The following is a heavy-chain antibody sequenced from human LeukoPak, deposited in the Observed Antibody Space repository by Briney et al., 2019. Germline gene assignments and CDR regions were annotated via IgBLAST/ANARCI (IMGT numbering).Heavy chain of an antibody. CDR3: AKDAPGYSSGWY. Sequence: GGSLRLSCAASGFTFSSYGMHWVRQAPGKGLEWVAVISYDGRNKYYADSVKGRFTISRDNPKNTLHLQMNSLRAEDTAVYYCAKDAPGYSSGWYWGQGTLVTVSS. D-gene: IGHD6-19*01. J-gene: IGHJ4*02. CDR1: GFTFSSYG. CDR2: ISYDGRNK. V-gene: IGHV3-30*18.